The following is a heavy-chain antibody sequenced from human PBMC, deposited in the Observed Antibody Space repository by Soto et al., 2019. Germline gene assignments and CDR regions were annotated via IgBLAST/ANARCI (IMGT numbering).Heavy chain of an antibody. J-gene: IGHJ4*02. D-gene: IGHD3-16*02. V-gene: IGHV3-30-3*01. CDR3: ARDALRLGELSLPYFDY. CDR2: ISYDGSNK. CDR1: GFTFSSYA. Sequence: GGSLRLSCAASGFTFSSYAMHWVRQAPGKGPEWVAVISYDGSNKYYADSVKGRFTISRDNSKNTLYLQMNSLRAEDTAVYYCARDALRLGELSLPYFDYWGQGTLVTVS.